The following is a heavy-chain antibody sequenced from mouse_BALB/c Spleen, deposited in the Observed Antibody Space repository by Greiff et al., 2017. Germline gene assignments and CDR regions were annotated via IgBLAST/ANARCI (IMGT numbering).Heavy chain of an antibody. D-gene: IGHD2-1*01. CDR1: GFTFSSYT. CDR2: ISSGGSYT. J-gene: IGHJ3*01. Sequence: EVKLVESGGGLVKPGGSLKLSCAASGFTFSSYTMSWVRQTPEKRLEWVATISSGGSYTYYPDSVKGRFTISRDNAKNTLYLQMSSLKSEDTAMYYCTRDLPNGGFAYWGQGTLVTVSA. CDR3: TRDLPNGGFAY. V-gene: IGHV5-6-4*01.